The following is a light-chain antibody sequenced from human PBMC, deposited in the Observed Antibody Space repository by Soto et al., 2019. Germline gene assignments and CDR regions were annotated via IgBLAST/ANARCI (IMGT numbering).Light chain of an antibody. CDR3: GSYTSSSTLV. CDR1: SSDVGGYNL. Sequence: QSALTQPASVSGSPGHSITISCTGPSSDVGGYNLVSWYQQHPGTAPKLIIYAGTKRPSGVSNRFSASKSGSTASLTISGLQAEDEADYYCGSYTSSSTLVFGAGTKLTVL. V-gene: IGLV2-14*02. J-gene: IGLJ2*01. CDR2: AGT.